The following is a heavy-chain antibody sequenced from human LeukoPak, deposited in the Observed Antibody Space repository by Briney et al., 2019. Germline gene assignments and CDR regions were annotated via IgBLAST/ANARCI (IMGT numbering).Heavy chain of an antibody. D-gene: IGHD3/OR15-3a*01. J-gene: IGHJ4*02. Sequence: SETLSLTCTVSGVSISSSNSYWGWIRQPPGKELEWIGGNYYSGNTYYHASLKSQVSISIDTSKNQFSLRLTSVTAADTAVYYCARQTGSGLFILPGGQGTLVTVSS. CDR1: GVSISSSNSY. CDR3: ARQTGSGLFILP. V-gene: IGHV4-39*01. CDR2: NYYSGNT.